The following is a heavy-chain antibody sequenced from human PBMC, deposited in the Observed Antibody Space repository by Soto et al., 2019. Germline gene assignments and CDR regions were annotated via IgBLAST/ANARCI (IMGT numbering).Heavy chain of an antibody. J-gene: IGHJ6*02. V-gene: IGHV1-69*06. CDR1: GGTFSSYA. Sequence: QVQLVQSGAEVKKPGSSVKVSCKASGGTFSSYAISWVRQAPGQGLEWMGGIIPIFGTANYAQKFQGRVTITADKSTSTAYMELSSLRSEDTAVYYCARPNYDILTGYQNDDYYYYGMDVWGQGTTVTVSS. D-gene: IGHD3-9*01. CDR2: IIPIFGTA. CDR3: ARPNYDILTGYQNDDYYYYGMDV.